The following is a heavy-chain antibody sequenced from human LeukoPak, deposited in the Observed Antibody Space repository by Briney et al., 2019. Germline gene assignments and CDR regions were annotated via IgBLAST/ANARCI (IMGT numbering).Heavy chain of an antibody. V-gene: IGHV1-2*02. CDR3: ARAPASNYYYGMDV. CDR1: GYTFTGYY. Sequence: ASVKVSCKASGYTFTGYYMHWVRQAPGQGLEWMGWINPNSGGTNYAQKFQGRVTMTRDTSISTAYMELSSLRSEDTAVYYCARAPASNYYYGMDVWGQGTTVTVSS. CDR2: INPNSGGT. D-gene: IGHD6-6*01. J-gene: IGHJ6*02.